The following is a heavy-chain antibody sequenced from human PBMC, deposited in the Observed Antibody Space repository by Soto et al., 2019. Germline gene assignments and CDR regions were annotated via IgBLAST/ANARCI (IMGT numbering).Heavy chain of an antibody. CDR1: GGTFSSYA. Sequence: ASVKVSCKASGGTFSSYAISWVRQAPGQGLEWMGGIIPIFGTANYAQKLQGRVTMTTDTSTSTAYMELRSLRSDDTAVYYCARDVPYYDSSGYYSSFAYFDYWGQGTLVTVSS. V-gene: IGHV1-69*05. J-gene: IGHJ4*02. D-gene: IGHD3-22*01. CDR2: IIPIFGTA. CDR3: ARDVPYYDSSGYYSSFAYFDY.